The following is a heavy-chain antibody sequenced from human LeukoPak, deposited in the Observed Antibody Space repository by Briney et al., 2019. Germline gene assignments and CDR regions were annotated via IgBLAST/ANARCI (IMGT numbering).Heavy chain of an antibody. CDR2: IYYSGST. J-gene: IGHJ6*03. CDR3: ARVLGGYSYEYYYYYMDV. Sequence: SETLSLTCTVSGGSISSYYWSWIRQPPGKGLEWIGYIYYSGSTNYNPSLKSRVTISVDTSKNQFSLKLSSVTAADTAVYYCARVLGGYSYEYYYYYMDVWGKGTTVTVSS. V-gene: IGHV4-59*01. D-gene: IGHD5-18*01. CDR1: GGSISSYY.